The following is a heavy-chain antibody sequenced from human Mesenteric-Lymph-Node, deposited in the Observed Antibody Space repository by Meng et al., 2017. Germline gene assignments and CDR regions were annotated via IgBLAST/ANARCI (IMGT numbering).Heavy chain of an antibody. CDR1: GDSISSSNW. J-gene: IGHJ5*02. V-gene: IGHV4-4*02. D-gene: IGHD6-13*01. Sequence: QVQLQESGPGLVKPSGTLSLTCDVSGDSISSSNWWSWVRQPPGKGLEWIGEIYHSGGTTYNPSLKSRVTISVDKSKNQFSLKLSSVIAADTAVYYCARVAAAGNEWIDPWGQGTLVTVSS. CDR2: IYHSGGT. CDR3: ARVAAAGNEWIDP.